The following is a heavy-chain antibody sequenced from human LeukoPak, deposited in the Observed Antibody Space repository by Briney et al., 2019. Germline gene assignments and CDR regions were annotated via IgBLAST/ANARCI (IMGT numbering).Heavy chain of an antibody. CDR2: IYSGGTT. CDR1: GFTVSSNY. D-gene: IGHD3-22*01. V-gene: IGHV3-53*01. CDR3: ARDGYDSNSYSGY. Sequence: GGSLRLSCAASGFTVSSNYMTWVRQAPGKGLEWVSVIYSGGTTYYADSVKGRFTISRENSKNTLYLQMNSLRAEDTAVYYCARDGYDSNSYSGYWGQGTLVTVSS. J-gene: IGHJ4*02.